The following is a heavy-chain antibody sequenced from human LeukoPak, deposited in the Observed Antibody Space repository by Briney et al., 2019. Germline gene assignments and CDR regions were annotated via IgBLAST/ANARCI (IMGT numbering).Heavy chain of an antibody. CDR3: ARVRESSGWDYFDY. CDR2: ISYDGSNK. CDR1: GFTFSSYA. Sequence: GGSLRLSCAASGFTFSSYAMHWVRQAPGKGLEWVAVISYDGSNKYYADSVKGRFTISRDNSKNTLYLQMNSLRAEDTAVYYCARVRESSGWDYFDYWGQGAQVTVSS. D-gene: IGHD6-19*01. V-gene: IGHV3-30-3*01. J-gene: IGHJ4*02.